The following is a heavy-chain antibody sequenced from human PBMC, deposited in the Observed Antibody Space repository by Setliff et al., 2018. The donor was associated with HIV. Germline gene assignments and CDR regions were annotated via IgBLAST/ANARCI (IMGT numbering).Heavy chain of an antibody. CDR2: INPNSGDT. Sequence: ASVKVSCKTSGYTFTSFHLHWLRQAPGQGLEWMGWINPNSGDTRYAQRFQGRVTMTRDTSTNTAYMELNSLTSDDTAVYYCARDLVVVAPYYCFDPWGQGTLVTVSS. CDR1: GYTFTSFH. CDR3: ARDLVVVAPYYCFDP. V-gene: IGHV1-2*02. J-gene: IGHJ5*02. D-gene: IGHD2-15*01.